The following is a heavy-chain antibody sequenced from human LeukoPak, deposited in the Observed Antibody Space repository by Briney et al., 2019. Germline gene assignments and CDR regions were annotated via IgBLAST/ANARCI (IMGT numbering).Heavy chain of an antibody. V-gene: IGHV3-7*01. D-gene: IGHD5-12*01. J-gene: IGHJ3*02. CDR3: AREQVATMLAFDI. Sequence: GGSLRLSCAASGFRFSGYWMSWVRQAPGKGLEWVANIKQDGREKYYVDSVKGRFTISRDSARNSLYLQMNSLRAEDTAVYYCAREQVATMLAFDIWGQGTMVTVSS. CDR2: IKQDGREK. CDR1: GFRFSGYW.